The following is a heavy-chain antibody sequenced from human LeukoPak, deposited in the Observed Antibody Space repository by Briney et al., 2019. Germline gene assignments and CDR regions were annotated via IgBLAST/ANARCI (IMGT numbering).Heavy chain of an antibody. D-gene: IGHD3-10*01. CDR3: ARVKYYGSGSYSSVDY. CDR2: INHSGST. Sequence: SETLSLTCAVYGGSFSGYYWSWIRQPPGKGLEWIGEINHSGSTNYNPSLKSRVTISVDTSKNQFSLKLSSLTAADTAVYYCARVKYYGSGSYSSVDYWGQGTLVTVSS. V-gene: IGHV4-34*01. CDR1: GGSFSGYY. J-gene: IGHJ4*02.